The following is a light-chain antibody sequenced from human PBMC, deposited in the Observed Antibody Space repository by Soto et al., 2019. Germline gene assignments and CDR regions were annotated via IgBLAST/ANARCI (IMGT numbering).Light chain of an antibody. Sequence: SYELIQPPSVSVAPGQTARVTCGGNNIGSKTVHWYQHKPGQAPVLVVYDDTDRPSGIPERFSGSNSGNTATLTISRVEAGDEADYYCQGWDSIGDHVLFGGGTKVTVL. CDR1: NIGSKT. CDR2: DDT. J-gene: IGLJ2*01. V-gene: IGLV3-21*02. CDR3: QGWDSIGDHVL.